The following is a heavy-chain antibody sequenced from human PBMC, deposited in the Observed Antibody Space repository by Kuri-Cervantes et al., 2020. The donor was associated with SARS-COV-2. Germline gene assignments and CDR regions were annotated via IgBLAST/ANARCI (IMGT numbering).Heavy chain of an antibody. D-gene: IGHD6-6*01. CDR1: GGSVSSGSYY. CDR3: ARVARLVSYYFDY. Sequence: SETLSLTCTVSGGSVSSGSYYWSWIRQPPGKGLVWIGYIYYSGSTNYNPSLKSRVTISVDTSKNQFSLKLSSVTAADTAVYYCARVARLVSYYFDYWGQGTLVTVSS. J-gene: IGHJ4*02. V-gene: IGHV4-61*01. CDR2: IYYSGST.